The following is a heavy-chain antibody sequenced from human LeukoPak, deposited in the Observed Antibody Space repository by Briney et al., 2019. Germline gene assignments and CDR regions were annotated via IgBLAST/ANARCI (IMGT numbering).Heavy chain of an antibody. D-gene: IGHD1-26*01. Sequence: GASVKVSCKSSGYTFTNYGISWVRQAPGQGLEWMGWMSTYNGNTNYAQKFQGRVTMTTETSTSTAYMELRSLRSDDTAVYYCARVNSANYYHFDYWGQGTLVTVSS. CDR3: ARVNSANYYHFDY. CDR1: GYTFTNYG. CDR2: MSTYNGNT. J-gene: IGHJ4*02. V-gene: IGHV1-18*01.